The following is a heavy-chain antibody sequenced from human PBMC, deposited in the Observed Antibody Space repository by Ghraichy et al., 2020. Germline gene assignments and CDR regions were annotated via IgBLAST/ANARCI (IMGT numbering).Heavy chain of an antibody. CDR2: IYYSGST. CDR3: ARREWYYDILTGYSDYFDY. D-gene: IGHD3-9*01. J-gene: IGHJ4*02. V-gene: IGHV4-59*08. CDR1: GGSISSYY. Sequence: SETLSLTCTVSGGSISSYYWSWIRQPPGNGLEWIGYIYYSGSTNYNPSLKSRVTISVDTSKNQFSLKLSSVTAADTAVYYCARREWYYDILTGYSDYFDYWGQGTLVTVSS.